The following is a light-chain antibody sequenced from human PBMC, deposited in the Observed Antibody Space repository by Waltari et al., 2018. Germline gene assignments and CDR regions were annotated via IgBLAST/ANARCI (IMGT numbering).Light chain of an antibody. CDR1: SCSLATRSL. Sequence: QAAVPPEPAVSVSTGGPAPLTRSWRSCSLATRSLATWYQQTPGPPPRPLVYKGDAPSSLVPDRVSGSILENTAALTITGAHADDESDYYCSLYLGSGIWVFGGGTKLTVL. CDR2: KGD. V-gene: IGLV8-61*01. J-gene: IGLJ3*02. CDR3: SLYLGSGIWV.